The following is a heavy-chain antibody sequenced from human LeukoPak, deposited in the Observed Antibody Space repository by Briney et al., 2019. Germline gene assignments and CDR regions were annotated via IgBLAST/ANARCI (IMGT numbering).Heavy chain of an antibody. CDR3: ARVKVEMATIGWLDP. V-gene: IGHV3-33*08. J-gene: IGHJ5*01. CDR2: IRYDGTNK. CDR1: GFTFSSYE. Sequence: PGGSLRLSCAASGFTFSSYEMNWVRQAPGKGLEWVAVIRYDGTNKYYADSVRGRFTISRDNSKNTLYLQMNSLRADDTAVYYCARVKVEMATIGWLDPWGQGTLVTVSS. D-gene: IGHD5-24*01.